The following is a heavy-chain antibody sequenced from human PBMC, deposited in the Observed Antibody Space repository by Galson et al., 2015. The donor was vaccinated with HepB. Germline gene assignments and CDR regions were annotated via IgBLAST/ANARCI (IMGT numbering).Heavy chain of an antibody. CDR3: ARPLGQGSDWPKGYGY. V-gene: IGHV4-39*01. J-gene: IGHJ4*02. D-gene: IGHD6-19*01. CDR2: FYYSGNI. CDR1: GGSISSFGYY. Sequence: SETLSLTCTASGGSISSFGYYWGWIRQPPGKGLEWIGSFYYSGNIYYNPSLKSRVTISVDTSKNQFSLKLSSVTAADTAVYYCARPLGQGSDWPKGYGYWGQGTLVTVSS.